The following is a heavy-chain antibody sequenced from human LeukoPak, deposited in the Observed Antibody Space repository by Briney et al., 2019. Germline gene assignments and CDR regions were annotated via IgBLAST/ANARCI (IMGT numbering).Heavy chain of an antibody. CDR3: ARGRYSGTTYYFDY. CDR1: GFTFSSYA. Sequence: GSLRLSCAASGFTFSSYAMSWVRQAPGKGLEWVSAISGSGGSTYYADSVKGRFTISRDNAKNSLYLQMNSLRAEDTAMYYCARGRYSGTTYYFDYWGQGTLVTVSS. V-gene: IGHV3-23*01. J-gene: IGHJ4*02. D-gene: IGHD5-12*01. CDR2: ISGSGGST.